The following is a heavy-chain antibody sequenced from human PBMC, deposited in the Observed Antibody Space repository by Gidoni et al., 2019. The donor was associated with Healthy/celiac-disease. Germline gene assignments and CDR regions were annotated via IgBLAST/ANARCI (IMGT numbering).Heavy chain of an antibody. CDR2: ITGSGGST. V-gene: IGHV3-23*01. J-gene: IGHJ4*02. CDR3: AKGGHIVGATTFQGTKYYFDY. CDR1: GFPFSSYS. D-gene: IGHD1-26*01. Sequence: EVQLLESGGGLVQPGGSLRLSCAASGFPFSSYSMSWVRQAPGKGLEGVSSITGSGGSTYYADSVKGRFTISRENSKNTLYLQMNSLRAEDTAVYYCAKGGHIVGATTFQGTKYYFDYWGQGTLVTVSS.